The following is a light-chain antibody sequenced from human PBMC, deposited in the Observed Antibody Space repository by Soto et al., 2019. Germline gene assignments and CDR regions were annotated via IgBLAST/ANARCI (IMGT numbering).Light chain of an antibody. Sequence: QSVLTQPPSASGSPGQSVTISCTGTSSDVGGYNYVSWYQQHPVKAPKLMIYEVSKRPSGVPDRFSGSKSGNTASLTVSGLQAEDEADYYCSSYAGSNPVVFGGGTKLTVL. J-gene: IGLJ2*01. CDR2: EVS. CDR1: SSDVGGYNY. CDR3: SSYAGSNPVV. V-gene: IGLV2-8*01.